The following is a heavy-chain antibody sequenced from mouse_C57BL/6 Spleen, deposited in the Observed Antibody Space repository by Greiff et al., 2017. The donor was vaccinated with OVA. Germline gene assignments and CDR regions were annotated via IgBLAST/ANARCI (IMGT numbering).Heavy chain of an antibody. Sequence: EVQGVESGGGLVQPGGSLSLSCAASGFTFTDYYMSWVRQPPGKALEWLGFIRNKANGYTTEYSASVKGRFTISRDNSQSILYLQMNALRAEDSATYYCARYLYYGNYGFAYWGQGTLVTVSA. CDR3: ARYLYYGNYGFAY. D-gene: IGHD2-1*01. J-gene: IGHJ3*01. V-gene: IGHV7-3*01. CDR1: GFTFTDYY. CDR2: IRNKANGYTT.